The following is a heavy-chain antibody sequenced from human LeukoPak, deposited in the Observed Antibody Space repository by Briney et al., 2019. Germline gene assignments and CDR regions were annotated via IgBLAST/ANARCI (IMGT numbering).Heavy chain of an antibody. Sequence: ASVKVSCKASGYTFTTYIMNWVRQAPGQGLEWMGWISAYNGNTNYAQKLQGRVTMTTDTSTSTAYMELRSLRSDDTAVYYCARDPADPNCSSTSCYALFDPWGQGTLVTVSS. CDR3: ARDPADPNCSSTSCYALFDP. CDR2: ISAYNGNT. V-gene: IGHV1-18*01. J-gene: IGHJ5*02. CDR1: GYTFTTYI. D-gene: IGHD2-2*01.